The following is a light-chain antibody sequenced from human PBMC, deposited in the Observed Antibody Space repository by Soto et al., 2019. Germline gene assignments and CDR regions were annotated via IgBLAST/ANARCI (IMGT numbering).Light chain of an antibody. CDR1: SSDVDGYRY. CDR2: EVS. CDR3: CSYTSTDIPYV. V-gene: IGLV2-14*01. Sequence: QSALTQPGSVSGSPGQSITISCTGTSSDVDGYRYVSWFQQHPGKAPKLIIYEVSNRPSGVSSRFSGSKSDNTASLTISGLQADDEADYYCCSYTSTDIPYVFGTGTKLTVL. J-gene: IGLJ1*01.